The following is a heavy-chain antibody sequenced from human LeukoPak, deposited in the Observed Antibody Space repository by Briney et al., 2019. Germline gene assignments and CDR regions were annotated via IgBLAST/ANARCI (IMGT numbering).Heavy chain of an antibody. Sequence: GRSLKLSCAASGFTFDDYAMHWVRQAPGKGLEWVSGISWNSGSIGYADSVMGRFTISRDNAKNSLYLQMNSLRAEDTALYYCAKGGYSYGNGAFDIWGQGTMVTVSS. V-gene: IGHV3-9*01. CDR1: GFTFDDYA. J-gene: IGHJ3*02. D-gene: IGHD5-18*01. CDR2: ISWNSGSI. CDR3: AKGGYSYGNGAFDI.